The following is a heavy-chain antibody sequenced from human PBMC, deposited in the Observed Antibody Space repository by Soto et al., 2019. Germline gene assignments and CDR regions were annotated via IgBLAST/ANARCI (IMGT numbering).Heavy chain of an antibody. CDR1: GFTFSSYA. D-gene: IGHD2-2*01. CDR3: AKPARGCSSTSCYDAFDI. CDR2: ISGSGGST. J-gene: IGHJ3*02. V-gene: IGHV3-23*01. Sequence: GGSLRLSCAASGFTFSSYAMSWVRQAPGKGLEWVSAISGSGGSTYYADSVKGRFTISRDNSKNTLYLQMNSPRAEDTAVYYCAKPARGCSSTSCYDAFDIWGQGTMVTVSS.